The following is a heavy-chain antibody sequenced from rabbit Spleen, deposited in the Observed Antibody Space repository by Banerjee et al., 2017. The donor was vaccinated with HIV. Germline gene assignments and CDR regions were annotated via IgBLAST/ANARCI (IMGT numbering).Heavy chain of an antibody. J-gene: IGHJ3*01. Sequence: QEQLEESGGDLVKPEGSLTLTCKASGFTLSSYYMCWVRQAPGKGLEWIGCISAGSSGSTYYASWAKGRFTISKTSTTVTLQMTSLTGADTATYFCARTAGSRGWSNDLWGQGTLVTVS. V-gene: IGHV1S45*01. CDR2: ISAGSSGST. CDR1: GFTLSSYY. D-gene: IGHD4-2*01. CDR3: ARTAGSRGWSNDL.